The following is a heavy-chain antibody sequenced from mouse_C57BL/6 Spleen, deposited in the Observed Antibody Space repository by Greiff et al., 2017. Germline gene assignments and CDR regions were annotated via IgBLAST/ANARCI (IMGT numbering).Heavy chain of an antibody. J-gene: IGHJ1*03. D-gene: IGHD1-1*01. CDR3: ARWGLDGSSYSYWYFDV. Sequence: VQLQQPGAELVKPGASVKLSCKASGYTFTSYWMHWVKQRPGRGLEWIGRIDPNSGGTKYNEKFKSKATLTVDKHSSTAYMQLSSLSSADSAVYYCARWGLDGSSYSYWYFDVWGTGTTVTVSS. V-gene: IGHV1-72*01. CDR2: IDPNSGGT. CDR1: GYTFTSYW.